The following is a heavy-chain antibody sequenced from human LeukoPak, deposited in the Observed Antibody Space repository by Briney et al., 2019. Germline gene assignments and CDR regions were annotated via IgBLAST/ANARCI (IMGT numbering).Heavy chain of an antibody. CDR1: GFTFNTYS. D-gene: IGHD3-22*01. Sequence: GGSLRLSCEASGFTFNTYSMNWARQAPGKGLEWVSSIDGSGGYILYADSVKGRFIISRDNAKDSLYLQMNSLRAEATAVYYCARELRRSYYDSSGYQYYFDYWGQGTLVTVSS. CDR3: ARELRRSYYDSSGYQYYFDY. CDR2: IDGSGGYI. J-gene: IGHJ4*02. V-gene: IGHV3-21*06.